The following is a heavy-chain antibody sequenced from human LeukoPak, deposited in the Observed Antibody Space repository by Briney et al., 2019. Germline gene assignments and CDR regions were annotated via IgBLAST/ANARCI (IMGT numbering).Heavy chain of an antibody. CDR3: ARVGFGERQPFDY. D-gene: IGHD3-10*01. J-gene: IGHJ4*02. V-gene: IGHV4-61*02. Sequence: PSETLSLTCTVSGGSMSSGTYYWSWIRQPAGKGLEWIGRIYTSGSTNYNPSLKSRVTMSVDTSKNQFSLKLSSVTAADTAVYYCARVGFGERQPFDYWGQGTLVTVSS. CDR2: IYTSGST. CDR1: GGSMSSGTYY.